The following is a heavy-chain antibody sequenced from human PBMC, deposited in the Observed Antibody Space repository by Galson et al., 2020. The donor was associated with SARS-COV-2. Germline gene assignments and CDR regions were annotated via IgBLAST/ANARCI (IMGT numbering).Heavy chain of an antibody. CDR2: IYYSGRT. V-gene: IGHV4-59*01. Sequence: SETLSLTCTVSGGSISSYYWSWIRQPPGKGLEWIGYIYYSGRTDYNPSLKTRVTISVDTSKNQFSLKLSSVTAADTAVYYCARVSPYKWFDPWGQGTLVTVSS. J-gene: IGHJ5*02. CDR3: ARVSPYKWFDP. CDR1: GGSISSYY.